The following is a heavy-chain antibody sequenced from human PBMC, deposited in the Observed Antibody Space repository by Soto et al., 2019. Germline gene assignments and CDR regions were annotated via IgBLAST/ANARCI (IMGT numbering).Heavy chain of an antibody. J-gene: IGHJ6*01. CDR1: GFTFSNYA. CDR3: ARDVGYCSSTSCYGSYYGMDV. V-gene: IGHV3-33*08. CDR2: IWYDGSNK. Sequence: VQLLESGGGLVQPGGSLRLSCAASGFTFSNYAMNWVRQAPGKGLEWVAVIWYDGSNKYYADSVKGRFTISRDNSKNTLYLQMNSLRAEDTAVYYCARDVGYCSSTSCYGSYYGMDVW. D-gene: IGHD2-2*01.